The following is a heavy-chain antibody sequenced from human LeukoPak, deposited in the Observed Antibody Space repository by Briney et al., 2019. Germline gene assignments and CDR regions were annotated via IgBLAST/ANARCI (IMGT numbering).Heavy chain of an antibody. CDR2: IYHSGST. CDR3: ARAIGSSTSLDAFDI. Sequence: SETLSLTCAVSGGSISSGGYSWRWIRQPPGTGLEWIGYIYHSGSTYYNPSLKSRVTISVDRSKNQFSLKLSSVTAADTAVYYCARAIGSSTSLDAFDIWGQGTMVTVSS. V-gene: IGHV4-30-2*01. CDR1: GGSISSGGYS. J-gene: IGHJ3*02. D-gene: IGHD2-2*01.